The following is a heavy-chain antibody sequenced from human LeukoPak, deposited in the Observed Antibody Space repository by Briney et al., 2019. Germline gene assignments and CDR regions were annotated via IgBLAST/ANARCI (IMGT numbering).Heavy chain of an antibody. CDR2: INWNGDRT. J-gene: IGHJ3*02. V-gene: IGHV3-20*04. Sequence: GGSLRLSCAASGFTFDDSGMTWVRQVPGKGLEWVSGINWNGDRTGYADSVKGRFTISRDNAKNSLYLQMNSLRVEDTALYYCARGHYYDISGDYRPSPFDIWGQGTMVTVSS. D-gene: IGHD3-22*01. CDR3: ARGHYYDISGDYRPSPFDI. CDR1: GFTFDDSG.